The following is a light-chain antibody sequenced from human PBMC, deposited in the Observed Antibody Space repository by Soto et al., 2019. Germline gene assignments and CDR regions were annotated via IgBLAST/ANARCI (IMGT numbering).Light chain of an antibody. V-gene: IGKV3-15*01. J-gene: IGKJ4*01. CDR2: DGS. CDR1: QNIRNN. CDR3: QQYQNWLT. Sequence: EIVMTQSPATLSVSPGERAILSCRASQNIRNNLAWYQQKPSQSPRLLIYDGSTRATGIPTRFSGSGSGTEFTLIISSLQSEDFAVYYCQQYQNWLTFGGGTEVEIK.